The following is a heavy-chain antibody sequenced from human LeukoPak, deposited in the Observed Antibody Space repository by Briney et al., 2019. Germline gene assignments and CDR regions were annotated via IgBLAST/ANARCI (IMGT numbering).Heavy chain of an antibody. V-gene: IGHV4-59*01. Sequence: SETLSLTCTVSGGSISSYFWAWIRQPPGKGLEWIGYVCYNGTTNYNPSLRNRVAISIDTSKNQFSLKLNSATAADTAVYYCATSGGFNSPRHYWGQGTLVTVSS. D-gene: IGHD3-16*01. J-gene: IGHJ4*02. CDR1: GGSISSYF. CDR2: VCYNGTT. CDR3: ATSGGFNSPRHY.